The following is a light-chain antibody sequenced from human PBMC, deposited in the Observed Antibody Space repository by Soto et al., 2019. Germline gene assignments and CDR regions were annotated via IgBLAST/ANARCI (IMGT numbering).Light chain of an antibody. V-gene: IGLV2-14*01. CDR1: SSDVGAYNY. J-gene: IGLJ3*02. CDR3: SSSTSSSPWV. CDR2: EVT. Sequence: QSALTQPASVSGSPGQSITISCTGTSSDVGAYNYVSWYQQHPGKAPKLMIYEVTHRPSGVSNRFSGSKSGNTASLTISGLQAEDEGDYYCSSSTSSSPWVFGGGTKLTVL.